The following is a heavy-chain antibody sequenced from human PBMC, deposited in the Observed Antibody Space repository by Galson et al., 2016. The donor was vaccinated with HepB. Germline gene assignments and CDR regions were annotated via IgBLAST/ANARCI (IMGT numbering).Heavy chain of an antibody. D-gene: IGHD6-19*01. J-gene: IGHJ4*02. V-gene: IGHV1-8*01. CDR3: ARRGGAVAGCDY. CDR2: MSPNSGNT. CDR1: GYTFSSFD. Sequence: SVKVSCKASGYTFSSFDFNWVRQAPGQGLEWMGWMSPNSGNTGYAQKFQGRVTMTRNTSIRTAYMELSSLRSEDTAVYYCARRGGAVAGCDYWGQGTLVTVSS.